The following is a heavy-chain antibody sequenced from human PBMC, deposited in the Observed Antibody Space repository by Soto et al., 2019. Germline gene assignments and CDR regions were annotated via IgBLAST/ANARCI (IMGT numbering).Heavy chain of an antibody. J-gene: IGHJ3*02. CDR3: AKDRRDSSCYHDDAFDI. CDR1: GFTFSSYA. CDR2: ISGSGGST. V-gene: IGHV3-23*01. D-gene: IGHD3-22*01. Sequence: GGSLRLSCAASGFTFSSYAMSWVRQAPGKGLEWVSAISGSGGSTYYADSVKGRFTISRDNSKNTLYLQMNSLRAEDTAVDYCAKDRRDSSCYHDDAFDIWGQGTMVTVSS.